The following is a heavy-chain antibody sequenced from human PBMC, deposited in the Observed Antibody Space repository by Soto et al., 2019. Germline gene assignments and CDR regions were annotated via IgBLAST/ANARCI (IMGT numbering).Heavy chain of an antibody. Sequence: GGSLRLSCAASGFTFSSYWMHWVRQAPGKGLVWVARINSDGSGACYVDSVKGRFTISRDNAKNTVFLQMNSLRADDTAVYYCSGHSGAYPPYRGLGTLVSVSS. CDR3: SGHSGAYPPY. CDR2: INSDGSGA. V-gene: IGHV3-74*01. J-gene: IGHJ4*02. D-gene: IGHD1-26*01. CDR1: GFTFSSYW.